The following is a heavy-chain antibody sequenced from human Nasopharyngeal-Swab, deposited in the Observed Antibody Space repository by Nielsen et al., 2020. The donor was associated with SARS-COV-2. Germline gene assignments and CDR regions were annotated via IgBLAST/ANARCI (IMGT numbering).Heavy chain of an antibody. CDR1: GYTFTSYG. Sequence: VKVSCKASGYTFTSYGISWVRQAPGQGLEWMGWISAYNGNTNYAQKLQGRVTMTTDTSTSTAYMELRSLRSDDTAVYYCARDLTWDWNDPGYYYYMDVWGKGTTVTVSS. D-gene: IGHD1-1*01. CDR2: ISAYNGNT. V-gene: IGHV1-18*01. CDR3: ARDLTWDWNDPGYYYYMDV. J-gene: IGHJ6*03.